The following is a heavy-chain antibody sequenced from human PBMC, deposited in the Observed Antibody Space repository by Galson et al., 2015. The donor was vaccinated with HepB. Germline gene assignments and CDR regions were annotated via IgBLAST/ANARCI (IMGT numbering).Heavy chain of an antibody. CDR3: AKDLEGCDGGDCFGYFYYYGMDV. Sequence: LRLSCAASGFTFRSYAMTWVRQAPGKGLEWVSGISGSGGTTDYGESVKGRFTISRDNLKNTLYLQMNNLRAEDTAVYYCAKDLEGCDGGDCFGYFYYYGMDVWGQGTTVTVSS. D-gene: IGHD2-21*02. CDR1: GFTFRSYA. J-gene: IGHJ6*02. V-gene: IGHV3-23*01. CDR2: ISGSGGTT.